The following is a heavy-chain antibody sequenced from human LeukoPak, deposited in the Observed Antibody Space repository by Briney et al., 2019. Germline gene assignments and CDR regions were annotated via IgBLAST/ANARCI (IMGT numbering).Heavy chain of an antibody. CDR3: ARDGGTRLKYSYGYGDY. Sequence: GGSLRLSCAASGFTSSSYGMSWVRQAPGKGLEWVSGISWNSGSIGYADSVKGRFTISRGNAKNSLYLQMNSLRAEDTAVYYCARDGGTRLKYSYGYGDYWGQGTLVTVSS. CDR2: ISWNSGSI. D-gene: IGHD5-18*01. CDR1: GFTSSSYG. J-gene: IGHJ4*02. V-gene: IGHV3-20*04.